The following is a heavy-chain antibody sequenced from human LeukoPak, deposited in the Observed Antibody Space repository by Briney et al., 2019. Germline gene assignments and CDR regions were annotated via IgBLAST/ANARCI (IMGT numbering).Heavy chain of an antibody. CDR1: GFTFSSYS. J-gene: IGHJ3*02. D-gene: IGHD3-22*01. CDR3: ARGTGYDSGGYPDDAFDI. V-gene: IGHV3-48*01. Sequence: GGSLRLSCAASGFTFSSYSMNWVRQAPGKGLEWVSYISSSSSTIYYADSVEGRFTISRDNAKNSLYLQMNSLRAEDTAVYSCARGTGYDSGGYPDDAFDIWGQGTMVTVSS. CDR2: ISSSSSTI.